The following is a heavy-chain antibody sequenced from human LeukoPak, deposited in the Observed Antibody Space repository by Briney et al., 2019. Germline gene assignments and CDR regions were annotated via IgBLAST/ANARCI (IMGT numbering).Heavy chain of an antibody. J-gene: IGHJ2*01. Sequence: GASVKVSCKVSGYTLTELSMHWVRQAPGKGLEWMGGFDPEDGETIYAQKFQGRVTMTEDTSTDTAYMELSSLRSEDTAVYYCARGLGDCSSTSCPGGYFDLWGRGTLVTVSS. CDR3: ARGLGDCSSTSCPGGYFDL. CDR1: GYTLTELS. CDR2: FDPEDGET. D-gene: IGHD2-2*01. V-gene: IGHV1-24*01.